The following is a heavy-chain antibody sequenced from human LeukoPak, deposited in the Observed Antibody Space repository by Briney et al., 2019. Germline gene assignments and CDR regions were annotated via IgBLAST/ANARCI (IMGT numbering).Heavy chain of an antibody. D-gene: IGHD1-1*01. Sequence: ASVKVSCKASGYTFTNYGISWVRQAPGQGLEWMGWISAYNGNTNSAQKFQGRVTMTTDTSTSTAYMELRSLRSDDTAVYYCARNDRYYFDYWGQGTLVTVSS. CDR2: ISAYNGNT. J-gene: IGHJ4*02. CDR1: GYTFTNYG. CDR3: ARNDRYYFDY. V-gene: IGHV1-18*01.